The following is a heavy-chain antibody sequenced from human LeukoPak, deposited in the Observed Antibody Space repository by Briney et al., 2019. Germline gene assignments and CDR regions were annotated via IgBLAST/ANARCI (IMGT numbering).Heavy chain of an antibody. CDR2: IKDDGSEK. CDR3: ARARIDY. CDR1: GFTFSSYW. Sequence: GRSLRLSCVGSGFTFSSYWMSSVRQAPGKGLEWVANIKDDGSEKYSVDSVKGRFTISRDNAKNSLYLQMSSLRAEDTAVYYCARARIDYWGQGILVTVSS. J-gene: IGHJ4*02. V-gene: IGHV3-7*04. D-gene: IGHD1-14*01.